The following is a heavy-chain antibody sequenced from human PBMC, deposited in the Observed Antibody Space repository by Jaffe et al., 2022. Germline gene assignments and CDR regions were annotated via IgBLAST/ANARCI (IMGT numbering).Heavy chain of an antibody. CDR3: AKDWGGAWEYNWFDP. CDR1: GFTFDDYA. CDR2: ISWNSGSI. Sequence: EVQLVESGGGLVQPGRSLRLSCAASGFTFDDYAMHWVRQAPGKGLEWVSGISWNSGSIGYADSVKGRFTISRDNAKNSLYLQMNSLRAEDTALYYCAKDWGGAWEYNWFDPWGQGTLVTVSS. D-gene: IGHD1-26*01. J-gene: IGHJ5*02. V-gene: IGHV3-9*01.